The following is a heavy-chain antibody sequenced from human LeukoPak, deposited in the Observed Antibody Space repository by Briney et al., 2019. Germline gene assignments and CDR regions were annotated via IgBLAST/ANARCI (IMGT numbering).Heavy chain of an antibody. V-gene: IGHV4-39*07. CDR1: GGSIGKTSYY. Sequence: PSETLSLSCTVSGGSIGKTSYYWGWIRQPPGKGLEWIGNIYYSGTTYYNPSLKSRVTMSVDTSKNQFSLKLSSVTAADTAVYYCAREGFYYDSSGYYYLPDCWGQGTLVTVSS. CDR3: AREGFYYDSSGYYYLPDC. J-gene: IGHJ4*02. D-gene: IGHD3-22*01. CDR2: IYYSGTT.